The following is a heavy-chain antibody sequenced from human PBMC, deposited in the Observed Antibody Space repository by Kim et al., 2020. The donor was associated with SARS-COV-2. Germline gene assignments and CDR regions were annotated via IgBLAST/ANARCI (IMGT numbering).Heavy chain of an antibody. CDR3: ARGYYGSGSYEDYFDY. V-gene: IGHV4-59*09. D-gene: IGHD3-10*01. J-gene: IGHJ4*02. Sequence: SLKSRVTISVDTSKNQFSLKLRSVTAADTAVYYCARGYYGSGSYEDYFDYWGQGTLVTVSS.